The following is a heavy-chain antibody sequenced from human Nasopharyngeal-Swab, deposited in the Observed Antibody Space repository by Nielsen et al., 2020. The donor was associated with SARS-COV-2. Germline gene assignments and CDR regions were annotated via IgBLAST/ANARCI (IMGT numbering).Heavy chain of an antibody. CDR3: ARMAAMDNYYYGMDV. CDR2: IDWDDDK. Sequence: SGPTLVKPTQTFTLTCTFSGFPLSTSGMCVSGIRQPPGKALEWLALIDWDDDKYYSTSLKTRPTISKDTSKNQVVLTMTNMDPVDTATYYCARMAAMDNYYYGMDVWGQGTTVTASS. D-gene: IGHD5-18*01. V-gene: IGHV2-70*01. CDR1: GFPLSTSGMC. J-gene: IGHJ6*02.